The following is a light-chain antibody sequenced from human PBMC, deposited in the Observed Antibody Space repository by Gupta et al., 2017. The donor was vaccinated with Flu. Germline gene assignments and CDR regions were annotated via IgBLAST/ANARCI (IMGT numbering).Light chain of an antibody. CDR3: QQYYTTPT. J-gene: IGKJ1*01. CDR1: QSVLYSSNNKNY. V-gene: IGKV4-1*01. Sequence: DIVMTQSPDSLAVSLGERATINCKSRQSVLYSSNNKNYLAWYQQKPGQPPKLLIYWASTRESGVPDRFSGSGAGTDFALTSSSLQAEDGAVYYCQQYYTTPTFGQGTKVEIK. CDR2: WAS.